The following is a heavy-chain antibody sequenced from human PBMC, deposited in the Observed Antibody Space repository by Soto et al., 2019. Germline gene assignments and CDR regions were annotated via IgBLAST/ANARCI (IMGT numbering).Heavy chain of an antibody. CDR2: ISYDGSNK. V-gene: IGHV3-30*18. J-gene: IGHJ6*02. Sequence: GGSLRLSCAASGFIFSNYGVHWVRQAPGKGLEWVAVISYDGSNKYYANSVKGRFTISRDNSKNTLYLQMNSLRAEDTAVYSCAKDQRFLDDYYYYGMDVWGQGTTVTVSS. CDR1: GFIFSNYG. D-gene: IGHD3-3*01. CDR3: AKDQRFLDDYYYYGMDV.